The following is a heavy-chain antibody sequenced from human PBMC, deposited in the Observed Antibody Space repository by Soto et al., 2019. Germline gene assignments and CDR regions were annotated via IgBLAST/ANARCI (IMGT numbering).Heavy chain of an antibody. V-gene: IGHV3-23*01. J-gene: IGHJ6*02. D-gene: IGHD3-3*01. CDR2: ISGSGGST. CDR1: GFTFSNYA. Sequence: PGGSLRLSCAASGFTFSNYAMSWVRQAPGKGLEWVSAISGSGGSTYYADSVKGRFTISRDNSKNTLYLQMNSLRAEDTAVYYCAKDSFTIFGVVIISGMDVWGQGTTVTVSS. CDR3: AKDSFTIFGVVIISGMDV.